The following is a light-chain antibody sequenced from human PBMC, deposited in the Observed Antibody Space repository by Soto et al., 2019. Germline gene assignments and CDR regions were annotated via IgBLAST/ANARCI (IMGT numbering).Light chain of an antibody. J-gene: IGLJ3*02. Sequence: QSVLTQPPSVYGAPGQRVPISCTGSSYNIGAGYDVHWYQQLPGTAPKLLIYGNSNRPSGVTDRFSGSKSGTSASLAITGLQAEDEAEYYCQSYDSSLSGSVFGGGTKLTVL. CDR3: QSYDSSLSGSV. CDR1: SYNIGAGYD. V-gene: IGLV1-40*01. CDR2: GNS.